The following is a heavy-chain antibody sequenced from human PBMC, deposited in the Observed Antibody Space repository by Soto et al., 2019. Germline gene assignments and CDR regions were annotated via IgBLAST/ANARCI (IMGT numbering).Heavy chain of an antibody. Sequence: QVQLQESGPGLVKPSETLSLTCTVSGGSISSYYWSWIRQPPGKGLEWIGYIYYSGSTNYNPSLKSRVTISVDTSKNQCSLKQSSVTAAEKAVYYCAIDSSGWYFDYWGQGTLVTVSS. J-gene: IGHJ4*02. CDR2: IYYSGST. CDR1: GGSISSYY. V-gene: IGHV4-59*01. D-gene: IGHD6-19*01. CDR3: AIDSSGWYFDY.